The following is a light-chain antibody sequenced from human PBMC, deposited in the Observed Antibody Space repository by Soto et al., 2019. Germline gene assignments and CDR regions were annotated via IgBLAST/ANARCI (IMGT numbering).Light chain of an antibody. Sequence: QSALTQPASVSGSPGQSITISCTGTSSDVGGYNYVSWYQQHPGKAPKLMIYDVSNRPSGVSNRFSGSKSGNTAPLTISGLQAEDEADYYCGSYSGRNSLLFGGGTKLTVL. CDR2: DVS. CDR3: GSYSGRNSLL. CDR1: SSDVGGYNY. J-gene: IGLJ2*01. V-gene: IGLV2-14*01.